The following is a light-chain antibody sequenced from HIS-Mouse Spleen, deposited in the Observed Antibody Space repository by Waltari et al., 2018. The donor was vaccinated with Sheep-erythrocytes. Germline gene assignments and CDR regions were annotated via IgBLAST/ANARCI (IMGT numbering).Light chain of an antibody. CDR3: CSYAGSYNHV. CDR1: ISAVGGYNN. V-gene: IGLV2-11*01. J-gene: IGLJ1*01. CDR2: DVS. Sequence: QSALTQPRSVSGSPGQSVTLSCTGTISAVGGYNNVSWYQQHPGKAPKLMIYDVSKRPSGVPDRFSGSKSGNTASLTISGLQAEDEADYYCCSYAGSYNHVFATGTKVTVL.